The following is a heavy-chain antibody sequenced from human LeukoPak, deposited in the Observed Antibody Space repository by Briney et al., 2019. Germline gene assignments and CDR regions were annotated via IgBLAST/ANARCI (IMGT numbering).Heavy chain of an antibody. Sequence: PGGSLRLSCAASGFTFSSYWMHWVRQPPGRGLVWVSRIKGDGSGTNYADSVKGRFSISRDNAKNTLYLQMNSMRAEDTAVYYCATIPTVTTSGYWGQGTLVTVSS. D-gene: IGHD4-17*01. CDR3: ATIPTVTTSGY. CDR1: GFTFSSYW. CDR2: IKGDGSGT. V-gene: IGHV3-74*01. J-gene: IGHJ4*02.